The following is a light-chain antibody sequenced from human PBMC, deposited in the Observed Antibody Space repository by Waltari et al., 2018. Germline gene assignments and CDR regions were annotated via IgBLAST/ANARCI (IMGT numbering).Light chain of an antibody. CDR3: QQHGSSPFT. V-gene: IGKV3-20*01. CDR2: AAS. CDR1: QSVSSSS. Sequence: EIVLTQSPGTLSLSPGERATLSCRASQSVSSSSLAWYQQKPGQAPRLLIYAASRRATGIPDRISGSGSETDFTLTLSSLEPEDFAVYYGQQHGSSPFTFGQGTKVEIK. J-gene: IGKJ2*01.